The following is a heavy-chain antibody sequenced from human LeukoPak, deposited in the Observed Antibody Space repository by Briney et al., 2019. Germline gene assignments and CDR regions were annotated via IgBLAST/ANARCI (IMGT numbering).Heavy chain of an antibody. CDR3: ARDLRD. CDR1: GFTFSSYA. V-gene: IGHV3-64*01. CDR2: IMSNGGTT. J-gene: IGHJ4*02. Sequence: GGSLRLSCAASGFTFSSYAMYWVRQAPGKGLESVSGIMSNGGTTYYANSVKGRFTISRDNSRNTLFLQMGSLRADDMAVYYCARDLRDWGQGTLVTVSS.